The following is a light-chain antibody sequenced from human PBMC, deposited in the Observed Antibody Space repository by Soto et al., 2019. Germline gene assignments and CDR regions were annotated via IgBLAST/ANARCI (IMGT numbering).Light chain of an antibody. CDR1: QSVSSY. CDR2: DAS. CDR3: QQRSNWPST. Sequence: EIVLTQSPATLSLSPGERAALSCRASQSVSSYLAWYQQKPGQAPRLLIYDASKRAKGIPARFSGSGSGTDFTLTVSSLETEDFAIYFCQQRSNWPSTFGGGTKVEI. V-gene: IGKV3-11*01. J-gene: IGKJ4*01.